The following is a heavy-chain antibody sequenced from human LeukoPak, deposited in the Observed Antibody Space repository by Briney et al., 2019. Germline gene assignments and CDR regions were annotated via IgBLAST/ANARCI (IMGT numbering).Heavy chain of an antibody. J-gene: IGHJ3*02. CDR2: IYYSGST. Sequence: PSETLSLTCTVSGGSISSSSYYWGWIRQPPGKGLEWIGSIYYSGSTYYNPSLKSRVTMSVDTSKNQFSLKLSSVTAADTAVYYCARHRYYYDSSGYLAYDAFDIWGQGTMVTVSS. CDR1: GGSISSSSYY. V-gene: IGHV4-39*01. CDR3: ARHRYYYDSSGYLAYDAFDI. D-gene: IGHD3-22*01.